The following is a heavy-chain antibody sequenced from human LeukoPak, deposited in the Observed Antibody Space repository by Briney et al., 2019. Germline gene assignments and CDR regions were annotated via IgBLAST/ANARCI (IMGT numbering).Heavy chain of an antibody. CDR1: GFTFSSYS. V-gene: IGHV3-21*01. CDR2: ISSSSSYI. CDR3: ASSGSGDDAFDI. J-gene: IGHJ3*02. D-gene: IGHD3-10*01. Sequence: PGGSLRLSCAASGFTFSSYSMNWVRQAPGKGLEWVSSISSSSSYIYYADSVKGRFTISRDNAKNSLYLQMNSLRAEDTAVYYCASSGSGDDAFDIWGQGTMVTVSS.